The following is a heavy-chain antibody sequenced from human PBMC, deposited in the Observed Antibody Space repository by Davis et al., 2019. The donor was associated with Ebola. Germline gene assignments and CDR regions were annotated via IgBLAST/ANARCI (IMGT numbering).Heavy chain of an antibody. D-gene: IGHD2-2*01. V-gene: IGHV4-34*01. J-gene: IGHJ6*02. CDR1: GGSFSGYY. Sequence: MPSETLSLTCAVYGGSFSGYYWSWIRQPPGKGLEWIGEINHSGSTNYNPSLKSRVTISVDTSKNQFSLKLSSVTAADTAVYYCARGRGDCISTSCYAYYYGMDVWGQGTTVTVSS. CDR3: ARGRGDCISTSCYAYYYGMDV. CDR2: INHSGST.